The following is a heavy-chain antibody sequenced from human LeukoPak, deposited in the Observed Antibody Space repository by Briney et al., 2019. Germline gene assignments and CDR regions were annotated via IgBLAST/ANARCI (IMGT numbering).Heavy chain of an antibody. CDR3: ARVPGFNYYYYYYGMDV. D-gene: IGHD3-10*01. V-gene: IGHV3-33*01. CDR1: GFTFSSYG. CDR2: IWYDGSNK. J-gene: IGHJ6*02. Sequence: GGSLRLSCAASGFTFSSYGMHWVRQAPGKGLEWVAVIWYDGSNKYYADSVKGRFTISRDNSKNTLYLQMNSLRAEDTAVYYCARVPGFNYYYYYYGMDVWGQGTTVTVSS.